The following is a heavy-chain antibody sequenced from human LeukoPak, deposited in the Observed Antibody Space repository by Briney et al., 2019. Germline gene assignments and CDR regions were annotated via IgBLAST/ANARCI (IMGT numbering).Heavy chain of an antibody. Sequence: GGSLRXSCXXSGFTVSSXXXXXXXXAPGXXXXXXXLIRSLGTXIYSGDSXXXRXXXSRDTSNNMLFLPINSLRAGDTAVYYCAKGGSAGGPNWFDPWGQGTLVTVSS. CDR1: GFTVSSXX. V-gene: IGHV3-23*01. J-gene: IGHJ5*02. CDR2: IRSLGTXI. D-gene: IGHD2-15*01. CDR3: AKGGSAGGPNWFDP.